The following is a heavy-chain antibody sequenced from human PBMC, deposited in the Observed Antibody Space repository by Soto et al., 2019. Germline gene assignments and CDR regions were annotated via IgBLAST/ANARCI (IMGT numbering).Heavy chain of an antibody. Sequence: QVQLVQSGAEVKKPGSSVKVSCKASGGTFRSYSISGVRRAPGQGLEWMGGIIPIFDITNYAQKFQGRVTITADESTSTAYMEPSSIGYDDTAVYYCARPDEGGYSSNHHYYYALGVWGQGTTVTV. V-gene: IGHV1-69*01. CDR1: GGTFRSYS. D-gene: IGHD3-22*01. CDR2: IIPIFDIT. J-gene: IGHJ6*02. CDR3: ARPDEGGYSSNHHYYYALGV.